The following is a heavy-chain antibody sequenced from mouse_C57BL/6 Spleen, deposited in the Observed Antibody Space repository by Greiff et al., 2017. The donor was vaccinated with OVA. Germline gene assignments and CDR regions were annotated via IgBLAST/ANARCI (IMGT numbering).Heavy chain of an antibody. CDR3: AYYYGSSEHWYFDV. Sequence: QVHVKQPGAELVKPGASVKLSCKASGYTFTSYWMHWVKQRPGRGLEWIGRIDPNSGGTKYNEKFKSKATLTVDKPSSTAYMQLSSLTSEDSAVYYCAYYYGSSEHWYFDVWGTGTTVTVSS. CDR2: IDPNSGGT. V-gene: IGHV1-72*01. D-gene: IGHD1-1*01. J-gene: IGHJ1*03. CDR1: GYTFTSYW.